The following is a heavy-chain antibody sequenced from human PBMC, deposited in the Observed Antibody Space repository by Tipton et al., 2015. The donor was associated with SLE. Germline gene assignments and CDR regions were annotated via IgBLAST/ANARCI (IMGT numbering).Heavy chain of an antibody. CDR1: GGSISSGGYY. CDR3: ARDTVSFDL. D-gene: IGHD4-17*01. CDR2: IYYSGST. J-gene: IGHJ2*01. V-gene: IGHV4-31*02. Sequence: LRLSCTVSGGSISSGGYYWTWIRQHPGKGLEWIGDIYYSGSTYYNPSLKSRVTIPVDTSKNQLSLRLSSVTATDTAVYYCARDTVSFDLWGRGTLVTVSS.